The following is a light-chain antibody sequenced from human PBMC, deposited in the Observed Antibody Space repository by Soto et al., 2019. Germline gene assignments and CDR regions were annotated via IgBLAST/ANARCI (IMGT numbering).Light chain of an antibody. CDR2: DAS. CDR1: QGINRW. V-gene: IGKV1-5*01. Sequence: IHMTQSPVAVSASVGDRVTITCRASQGINRWLAWYQQKPGRAPKLLIYDASSLQSGVPSRFSGSGSGTEFALTITSLQPDDFATYHCQEYNTYLWPFGQGTKVDI. J-gene: IGKJ1*01. CDR3: QEYNTYLWP.